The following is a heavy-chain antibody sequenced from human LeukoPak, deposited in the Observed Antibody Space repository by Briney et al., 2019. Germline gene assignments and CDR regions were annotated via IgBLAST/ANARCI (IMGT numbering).Heavy chain of an antibody. D-gene: IGHD3-10*01. CDR1: GFTFSSYW. CDR3: AVIYGSGSYFLDY. J-gene: IGHJ4*02. V-gene: IGHV3-30*03. Sequence: PGGSLRLSCAASGFTFSSYWMTWVRQAPGKGLEWVAVISHGGSNKYYTDSVKGRFTISRDNSENTLYLQMTSLRAEDTAVYYCAVIYGSGSYFLDYWGQGTLVTVSS. CDR2: ISHGGSNK.